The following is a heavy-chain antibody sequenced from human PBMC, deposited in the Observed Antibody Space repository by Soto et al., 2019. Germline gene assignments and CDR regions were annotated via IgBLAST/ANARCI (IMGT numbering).Heavy chain of an antibody. D-gene: IGHD3-3*01. Sequence: PGGSLRLSCAASGFTFSSYAMSWVRQAPGKGLEWVSAISGSGGSTYYADSVKGRFTISRDNSKNTLYLQMNSLGAEDTAVYYCAKGQSHLKIRFLEWSTEYYFDYWGQGTLVTVSS. J-gene: IGHJ4*02. CDR3: AKGQSHLKIRFLEWSTEYYFDY. V-gene: IGHV3-23*01. CDR2: ISGSGGST. CDR1: GFTFSSYA.